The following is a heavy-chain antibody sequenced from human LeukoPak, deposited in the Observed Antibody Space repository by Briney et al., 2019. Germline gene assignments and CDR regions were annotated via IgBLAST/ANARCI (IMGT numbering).Heavy chain of an antibody. CDR2: ISYDGSNE. D-gene: IGHD3-10*01. V-gene: IGHV3-30*04. J-gene: IGHJ4*02. CDR3: ASQSFGELAY. Sequence: PGGSLRLSCAASGFTFSSYVMHWVRQAPGKGLEWVAIISYDGSNEYYADSVKGRFTIPRDNSKNTLYLQMNSLRAADTAVYYCASQSFGELAYWGQGTLVTVSS. CDR1: GFTFSSYV.